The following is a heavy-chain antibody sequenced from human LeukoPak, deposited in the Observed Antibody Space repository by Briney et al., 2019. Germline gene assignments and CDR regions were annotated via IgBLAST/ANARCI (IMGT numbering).Heavy chain of an antibody. D-gene: IGHD3-10*01. Sequence: GASVKVSCKASGYTFTSYAMNWVRQAPGQGLEWMGWISAYNGNTNYAQKLQGRVTMTTDTSTSTAYMELSSLRSEDTAVYYCATGYGSGDAAAFDIWGQGTMVTVSS. CDR2: ISAYNGNT. CDR3: ATGYGSGDAAAFDI. CDR1: GYTFTSYA. J-gene: IGHJ3*02. V-gene: IGHV1-18*01.